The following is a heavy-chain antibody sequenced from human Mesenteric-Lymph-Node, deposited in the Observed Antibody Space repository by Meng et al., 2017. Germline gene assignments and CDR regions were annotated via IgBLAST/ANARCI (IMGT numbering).Heavy chain of an antibody. CDR3: AKVYSDFFDY. Sequence: GESLKISCKTSGYSFTTYWIGWVRQMPGKGLEWMGLIYPGDSDTRYSPSFQGQVTISADKSISTVYLQWSSLKASDTAMYYCAKVYSDFFDYWGQGTLVTVYS. D-gene: IGHD4-11*01. J-gene: IGHJ4*02. V-gene: IGHV5-51*01. CDR2: IYPGDSDT. CDR1: GYSFTTYW.